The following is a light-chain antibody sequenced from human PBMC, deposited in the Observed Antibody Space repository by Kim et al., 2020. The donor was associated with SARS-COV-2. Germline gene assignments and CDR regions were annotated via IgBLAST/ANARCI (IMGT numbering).Light chain of an antibody. CDR1: NIGSES. J-gene: IGLJ3*02. CDR2: YES. V-gene: IGLV3-21*01. Sequence: SYELTQPPAVSVAPGKTATITCGGSNIGSESVHWYQQRPGQAPILVMYYESFRPSGVPERFSGSISGHAATLIISRVEAGDEADYYCQIWDSDIEHWVFGGGTQLTVL. CDR3: QIWDSDIEHWV.